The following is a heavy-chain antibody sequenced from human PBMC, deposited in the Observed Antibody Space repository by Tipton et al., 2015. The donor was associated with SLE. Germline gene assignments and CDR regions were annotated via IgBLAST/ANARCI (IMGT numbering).Heavy chain of an antibody. CDR2: ISSSSSYI. J-gene: IGHJ5*02. Sequence: SLRLSCAASGFTFSSYSMNWVRQAPGKGLEWVSSISSSSSYIYYADSVKGRFTISRDNAKNSLYLQMNSLRAEDTAVYYCARGLGSYYKSGNWFDPWGQGTLVTVSS. V-gene: IGHV3-21*01. CDR1: GFTFSSYS. D-gene: IGHD3-10*01. CDR3: ARGLGSYYKSGNWFDP.